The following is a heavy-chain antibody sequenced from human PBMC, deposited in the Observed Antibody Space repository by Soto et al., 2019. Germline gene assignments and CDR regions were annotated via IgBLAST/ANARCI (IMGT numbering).Heavy chain of an antibody. Sequence: SETLSLTCTVSGGSISSYHWSWIRQPPGKGLEWIGYIYYSGSTNYNPSLKSRVTISVDTSKNQFSLKLSSVTAADTAVYYCAREPYGDYYFDYWGQGTLVTVSS. D-gene: IGHD4-17*01. CDR1: GGSISSYH. J-gene: IGHJ4*02. CDR3: AREPYGDYYFDY. V-gene: IGHV4-59*01. CDR2: IYYSGST.